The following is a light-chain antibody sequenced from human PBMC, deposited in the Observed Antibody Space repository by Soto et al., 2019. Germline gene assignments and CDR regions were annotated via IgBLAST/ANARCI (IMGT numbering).Light chain of an antibody. J-gene: IGKJ4*01. CDR2: DAS. Sequence: DIQMTQSPSTLSASVGDRVTITCRASQSISSWLAWYQQKPGKAPKLLIYDASSLESGVPPRFSGSGSGTEFTLTISSLQPDDFATYYCQQSYTSPLTFGGGTRVQI. V-gene: IGKV1-5*01. CDR3: QQSYTSPLT. CDR1: QSISSW.